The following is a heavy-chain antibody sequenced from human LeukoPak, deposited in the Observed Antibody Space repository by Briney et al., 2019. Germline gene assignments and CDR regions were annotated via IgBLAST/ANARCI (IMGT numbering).Heavy chain of an antibody. CDR3: AKDTSITIFGVVSSYYGMDV. D-gene: IGHD3-3*01. CDR2: ISWSSGSI. J-gene: IGHJ6*02. V-gene: IGHV3-9*01. Sequence: SGGSLRLSCAASVFIFDDYAMHWVRQGPGKGLEWVSGISWSSGSIGYADSVKGRFTISRDNAENSLYLQMNSLRAEDTALHYCAKDTSITIFGVVSSYYGMDVWGQGTPVTVSS. CDR1: VFIFDDYA.